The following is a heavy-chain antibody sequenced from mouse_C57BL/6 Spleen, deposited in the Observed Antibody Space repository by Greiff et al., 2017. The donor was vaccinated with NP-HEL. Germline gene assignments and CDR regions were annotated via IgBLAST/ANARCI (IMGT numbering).Heavy chain of an antibody. CDR1: GYAFSSYW. D-gene: IGHD2-5*01. Sequence: VQLQQSGAELVKPGASVKISCKASGYAFSSYWMNWVKQRPGKGLEWIGQIYPGDGDTNYNGKFKGKATLTADKSTSTAYMQLSSLTSEDSAVYFCAREGAYYSNYAFAYWGQGTLVTVSA. CDR3: AREGAYYSNYAFAY. V-gene: IGHV1-80*01. J-gene: IGHJ3*01. CDR2: IYPGDGDT.